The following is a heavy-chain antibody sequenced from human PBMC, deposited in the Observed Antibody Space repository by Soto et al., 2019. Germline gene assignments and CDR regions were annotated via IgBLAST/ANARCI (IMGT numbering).Heavy chain of an antibody. CDR1: GGTFRSYT. Sequence: QVQLVQSGAEVKKPGSSVKVSCKASGGTFRSYTISWVRQAPGQGLEWMGRIIPILGIANYAQKFQGRVTITADKSTSTAYMELSSLRSEDTAVYYCARGYCSGGSCYLVDYWGQGTLVTVSS. J-gene: IGHJ4*02. D-gene: IGHD2-15*01. CDR2: IIPILGIA. V-gene: IGHV1-69*02. CDR3: ARGYCSGGSCYLVDY.